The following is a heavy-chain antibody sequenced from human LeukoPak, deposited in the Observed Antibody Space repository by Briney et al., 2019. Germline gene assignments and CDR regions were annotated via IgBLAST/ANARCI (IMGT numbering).Heavy chain of an antibody. Sequence: GASVKVSCKASGYSFTHYYIHWVRQAPGQGLEWMGWINPNSGDTSYAQNFHGRVNMTRDWSINTAYLEVSSVKSDDTVVFYCPRGGQWLIRYWGQGTLVTVSS. CDR2: INPNSGDT. D-gene: IGHD6-19*01. CDR3: PRGGQWLIRY. J-gene: IGHJ4*02. CDR1: GYSFTHYY. V-gene: IGHV1-2*02.